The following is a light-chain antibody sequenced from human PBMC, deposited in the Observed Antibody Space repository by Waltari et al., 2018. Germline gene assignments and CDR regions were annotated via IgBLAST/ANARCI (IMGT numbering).Light chain of an antibody. V-gene: IGKV3-11*01. CDR1: QCVSSY. Sequence: SCRASQCVSSYLAWDQQKSGQAPRLPIYDASNRATGIPARFSGGGSGTDFTLTISSLEPEDFAVYYCQQRSDWLLTFGGGTKVEIK. CDR3: QQRSDWLLT. J-gene: IGKJ4*01. CDR2: DAS.